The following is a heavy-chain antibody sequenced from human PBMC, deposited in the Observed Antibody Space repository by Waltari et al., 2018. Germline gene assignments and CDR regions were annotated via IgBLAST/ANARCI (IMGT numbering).Heavy chain of an antibody. V-gene: IGHV3-48*03. J-gene: IGHJ4*02. CDR1: GFTFSSYE. D-gene: IGHD3-3*01. CDR2: ISGSGSNK. CDR3: VRNAVWSGPDC. Sequence: EVQLVESGGGLVPAGGSLRLSCAASGFTFSSYEMNWVRQVPGKGLEWISYISGSGSNKYHTDSVKGRFTISRDNAKNSLSLQMYSLRVEDTAVYYCVRNAVWSGPDCWGQGTLVTVSS.